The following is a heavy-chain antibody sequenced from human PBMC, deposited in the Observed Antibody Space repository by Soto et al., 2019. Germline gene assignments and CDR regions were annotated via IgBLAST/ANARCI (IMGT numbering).Heavy chain of an antibody. D-gene: IGHD3-22*01. CDR1: GGSVSSGSYY. J-gene: IGHJ1*01. V-gene: IGHV4-61*01. CDR3: ARGNYYDSSGYYPPYFQH. CDR2: IYYSGST. Sequence: QVQLQESGPGLVKPSETLSITCTVSGGSVSSGSYYWSWIRQPPGKGLEWIGYIYYSGSTNYNPSLQSRVTISVDTSKNHFSLKLSSVTAADTAVYYCARGNYYDSSGYYPPYFQHWGQGALVTVSS.